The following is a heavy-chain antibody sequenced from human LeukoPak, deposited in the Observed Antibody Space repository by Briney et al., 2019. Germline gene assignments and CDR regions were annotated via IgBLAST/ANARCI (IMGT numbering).Heavy chain of an antibody. J-gene: IGHJ4*02. V-gene: IGHV3-21*01. Sequence: GGSLRLSCAASGFTFSSYSMNWVRQAPGKGLEWVSSISSSSSYIYYADSVKGRLTISRDNAKNSLYLQMNSLRAEDTAVYYCAGYAGAPSTFDHWGQGTLVTVSS. CDR3: AGYAGAPSTFDH. CDR1: GFTFSSYS. CDR2: ISSSSSYI. D-gene: IGHD2-2*01.